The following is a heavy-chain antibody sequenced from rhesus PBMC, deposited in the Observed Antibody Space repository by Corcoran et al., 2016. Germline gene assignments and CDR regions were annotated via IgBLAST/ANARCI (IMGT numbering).Heavy chain of an antibody. CDR2: ISGSSGST. CDR3: ARRLDRARFDY. Sequence: QVQLQESGPGLVKPSETLSLTCAVSGYSISSGYFWGWFRQPPGKGLEYIGDISGSSGSTYYNPSLKSRVTISKDTSKNQFSLMLTSVTAADTAVYYCARRLDRARFDYWGQGVLVTVSS. CDR1: GYSISSGYF. V-gene: IGHV4-99*01. J-gene: IGHJ4*01.